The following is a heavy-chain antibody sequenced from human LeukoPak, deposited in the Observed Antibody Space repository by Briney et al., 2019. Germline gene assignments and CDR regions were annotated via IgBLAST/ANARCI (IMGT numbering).Heavy chain of an antibody. CDR3: ARSYGSGSYAWYFHL. D-gene: IGHD3-10*01. Sequence: SETLSLTCTVSGGSISSYYWSWIRQPPGKGLEWIGYIYYSGSTNYNPSLKSRVTISVDTSKNQFSLKLSSVTAADTAVYYCARSYGSGSYAWYFHLWGRGTLVTVSS. V-gene: IGHV4-59*01. J-gene: IGHJ2*01. CDR2: IYYSGST. CDR1: GGSISSYY.